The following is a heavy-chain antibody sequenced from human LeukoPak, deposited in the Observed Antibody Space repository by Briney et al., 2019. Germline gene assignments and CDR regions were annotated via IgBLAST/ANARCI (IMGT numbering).Heavy chain of an antibody. V-gene: IGHV1-46*01. CDR2: INPSGGST. CDR3: ARVVRWVDTAMDPGPFDY. J-gene: IGHJ4*02. Sequence: ASVKVSCKASGYTFTSYYMHWVRQAPGQGLEWMGIINPSGGSTSCAQKFQGRVTMTRDTSTSTVYMELSSLRSEDTAVYYCARVVRWVDTAMDPGPFDYWGQGTLVTVSS. CDR1: GYTFTSYY. D-gene: IGHD5-18*01.